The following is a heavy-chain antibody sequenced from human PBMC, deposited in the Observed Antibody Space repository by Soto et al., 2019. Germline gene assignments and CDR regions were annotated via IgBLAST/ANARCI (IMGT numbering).Heavy chain of an antibody. CDR2: ISDSGGST. Sequence: PGGSLRLSCAASGFTFSSFGMNWVRQAPGKGLEWVSLISDSGGSTYHADSAKGRFTISRDNSKNTLYLQMNSLRAEDTAVYYCAKAATITTLYNFDFWGQGTLVTVSS. J-gene: IGHJ4*02. CDR1: GFTFSSFG. D-gene: IGHD4-4*01. V-gene: IGHV3-23*01. CDR3: AKAATITTLYNFDF.